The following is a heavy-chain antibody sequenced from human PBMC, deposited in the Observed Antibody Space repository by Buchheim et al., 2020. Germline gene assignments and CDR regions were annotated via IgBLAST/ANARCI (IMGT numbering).Heavy chain of an antibody. CDR3: AREYYGGFDY. V-gene: IGHV3-30*04. CDR2: ISYDGRNK. CDR1: GFTFSSYA. D-gene: IGHD4-17*01. Sequence: QVQLVESGGGVVQPGRSLRLSCAASGFTFSSYAMHWVRQAPGKGLEWVAVISYDGRNKYYADSVKGRFTISRDNSKNTLYLQRNSLRAEDTAVYYCAREYYGGFDYWGQGTL. J-gene: IGHJ4*02.